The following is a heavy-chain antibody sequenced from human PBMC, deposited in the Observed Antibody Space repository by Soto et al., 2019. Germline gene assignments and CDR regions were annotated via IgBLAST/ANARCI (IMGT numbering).Heavy chain of an antibody. V-gene: IGHV4-30-4*01. CDR1: GGSISSGDYY. CDR3: AGGANDYYYYGMDV. J-gene: IGHJ6*02. CDR2: IYYSGST. Sequence: QVQLQESGPGLVKPSQTLSLTCTVSGGSISSGDYYWSWIRQPPGKGLEWIGYIYYSGSTYYKPSLKSRVTISVDTPKNQFSLKLSSVTAADTAVYYCAGGANDYYYYGMDVWGQGTTVTVSS. D-gene: IGHD3-10*01.